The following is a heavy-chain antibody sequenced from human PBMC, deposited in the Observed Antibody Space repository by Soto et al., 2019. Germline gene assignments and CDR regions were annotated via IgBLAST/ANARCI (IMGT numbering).Heavy chain of an antibody. J-gene: IGHJ6*02. Sequence: GGSLRLSCAASGFTFSSYSMNWVRQAPGKGLEWVSSISSSSSYIYYADSVKGRFTISRDNAKNSLYLQMNSLRAEDTAVYYCARADRPEGCSSTSCYAQGYYGMDVWGQGTTVTVSS. V-gene: IGHV3-21*01. CDR3: ARADRPEGCSSTSCYAQGYYGMDV. D-gene: IGHD2-2*01. CDR1: GFTFSSYS. CDR2: ISSSSSYI.